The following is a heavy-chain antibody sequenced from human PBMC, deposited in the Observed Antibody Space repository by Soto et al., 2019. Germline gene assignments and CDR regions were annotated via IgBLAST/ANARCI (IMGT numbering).Heavy chain of an antibody. J-gene: IGHJ4*02. V-gene: IGHV3-30*18. CDR1: GFTFSTSG. CDR3: AKAWVYDSSGWSFDY. D-gene: IGHD3-22*01. Sequence: QVQLVEPGGGVVQPGRSLRLSCAASGFTFSTSGIHWVRQAPGKGLGWVAVISDDGSKKYYAGSVKGRFTISRENSKNTVYLQMNSLRAEDTAVYYCAKAWVYDSSGWSFDYWGQGTLVTVSS. CDR2: ISDDGSKK.